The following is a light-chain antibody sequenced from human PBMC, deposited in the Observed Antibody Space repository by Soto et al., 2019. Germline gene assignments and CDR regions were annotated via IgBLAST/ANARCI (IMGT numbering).Light chain of an antibody. CDR2: AAS. Sequence: DIQMSQSPSSLSASVGDRVTITCGASQSISNYLNWYQQKPGKAPNLLIYAASSLQSGVPSRFSGSGSGTDFTLTISSLQREDFATYFCQQSYSSSWTFGQGTTVDI. CDR1: QSISNY. V-gene: IGKV1-39*01. CDR3: QQSYSSSWT. J-gene: IGKJ1*01.